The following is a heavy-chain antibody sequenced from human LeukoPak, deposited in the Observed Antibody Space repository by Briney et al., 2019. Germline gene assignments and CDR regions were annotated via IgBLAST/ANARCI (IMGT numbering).Heavy chain of an antibody. CDR1: GFSFSRYS. J-gene: IGHJ4*02. Sequence: GGSLRLSCAASGFSFSRYSMNWVRQAPGKGLEWVSTISGSGGSTYYADSVEGRFTISRDNSKNTLYLKMNSLRAEDTAVYYCAKVFRGSGSHGDYWGQGTLVTVSS. V-gene: IGHV3-23*01. D-gene: IGHD3-10*01. CDR3: AKVFRGSGSHGDY. CDR2: ISGSGGST.